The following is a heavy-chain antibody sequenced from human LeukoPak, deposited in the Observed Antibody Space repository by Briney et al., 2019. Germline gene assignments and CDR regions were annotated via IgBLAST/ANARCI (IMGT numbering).Heavy chain of an antibody. D-gene: IGHD6-6*01. CDR2: ISYDGSNK. V-gene: IGHV3-30-3*01. J-gene: IGHJ5*02. CDR1: GFTSSTYV. Sequence: GRSLRLSCAASGFTSSTYVMHWVRQAPGKGLEWVAVISYDGSNKYYADSVKGRFTISRDNSKNTLYLQMNSLRAEDTAVYYCARNFMAALWWFDPWGQGTLVTVSS. CDR3: ARNFMAALWWFDP.